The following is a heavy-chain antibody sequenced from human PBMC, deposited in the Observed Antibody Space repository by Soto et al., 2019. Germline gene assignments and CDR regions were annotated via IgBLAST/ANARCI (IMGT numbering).Heavy chain of an antibody. J-gene: IGHJ6*02. D-gene: IGHD6-19*01. V-gene: IGHV4-4*07. CDR2: IYTSGST. Sequence: SETLSLTCTVSGGSISSYYWSWIRQPAGKGLEWIGRIYTSGSTNYNPSLTSRVTMSVDTSKNQFSLKLSSVTAADTAVYYCARDSPVAGTNYYYGMDVWGQGTTVPVSS. CDR3: ARDSPVAGTNYYYGMDV. CDR1: GGSISSYY.